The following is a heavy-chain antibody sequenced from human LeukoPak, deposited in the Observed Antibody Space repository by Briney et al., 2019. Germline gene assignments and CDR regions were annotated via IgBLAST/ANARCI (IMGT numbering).Heavy chain of an antibody. CDR1: GGSISSNNYY. J-gene: IGHJ5*02. D-gene: IGHD4-17*01. V-gene: IGHV4-39*01. CDR2: FYYSGST. Sequence: SETLSLTCTVSGGSISSNNYYWGWIRQPPGRGLEWIGSFYYSGSTYYHPSLKSRVTIFVDASKNQFSLKLSSVTAADTAVYYCARHNGDYGLASCFDPWGQGTLVTVSS. CDR3: ARHNGDYGLASCFDP.